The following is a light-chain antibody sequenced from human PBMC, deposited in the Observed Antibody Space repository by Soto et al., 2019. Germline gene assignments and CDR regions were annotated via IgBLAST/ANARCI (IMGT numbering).Light chain of an antibody. CDR2: EVS. CDR3: SSFTPSNTWV. J-gene: IGLJ3*02. Sequence: QSALTQPASGSGSPGQSITVSCTGTSSDVGGYNYVSWYQQHPGKAPKLVIYEVSDRPSGVSNRFSAYKSGNTAALTISRLQGEDEADYYCSSFTPSNTWVCGGGTKLTVL. V-gene: IGLV2-14*01. CDR1: SSDVGGYNY.